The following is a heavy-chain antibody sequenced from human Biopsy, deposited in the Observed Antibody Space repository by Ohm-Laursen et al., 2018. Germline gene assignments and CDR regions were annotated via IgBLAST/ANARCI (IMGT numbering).Heavy chain of an antibody. CDR1: GGSISSGNDY. CDR2: IYYSGST. D-gene: IGHD5/OR15-5a*01. Sequence: TLSLTWPVSGGSISSGNDYWSWIRQHPGKGLEWIGYIYYSGSTYYTPSLKSRVIISLDTSKNQFSLKLSSVIAADTAVYYCARVNVDRVSTIIDWGQGTLVTVSS. V-gene: IGHV4-31*02. J-gene: IGHJ4*02. CDR3: ARVNVDRVSTIID.